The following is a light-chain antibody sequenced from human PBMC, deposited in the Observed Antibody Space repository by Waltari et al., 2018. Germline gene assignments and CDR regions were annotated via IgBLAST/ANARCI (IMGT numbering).Light chain of an antibody. CDR2: DAS. CDR3: QQYFDWYT. J-gene: IGKJ2*01. V-gene: IGKV3-15*01. Sequence: EIVMTQSPATLSVSPGEKVTLSCRASQRVNSDLAWYQQRPGQAPRLLIYDASTRATSIPARFNGSGSGTEFTLTIDSLQSEDFAIYHCQQYFDWYTFGQGTKLETK. CDR1: QRVNSD.